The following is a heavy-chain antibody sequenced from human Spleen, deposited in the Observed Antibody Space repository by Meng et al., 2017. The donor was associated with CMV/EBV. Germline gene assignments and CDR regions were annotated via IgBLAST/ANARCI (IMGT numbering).Heavy chain of an antibody. Sequence: GGSLRLSCAASGFTFSSYSMNWVRQAPGKGLEWVSSISSSSSYIYYADSVKGRFTISRDNAKNSLYLQMNSLRAEDTALYYCARGVPAAIRPYYYYYGMDVWGQGTTVTVSS. CDR3: ARGVPAAIRPYYYYYGMDV. V-gene: IGHV3-21*04. CDR2: ISSSSSYI. CDR1: GFTFSSYS. J-gene: IGHJ6*02. D-gene: IGHD2-2*02.